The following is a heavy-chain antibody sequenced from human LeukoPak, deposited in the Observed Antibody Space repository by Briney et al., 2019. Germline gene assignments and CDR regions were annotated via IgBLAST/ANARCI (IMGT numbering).Heavy chain of an antibody. CDR2: ISASSSYT. J-gene: IGHJ4*02. D-gene: IGHD6-13*01. V-gene: IGHV3-11*03. CDR1: GIPFSDYY. Sequence: AGGSLRLSCVVSGIPFSDYYMNWIRQTPGKGLEWISYISASSSYTDYADSVKSRFTISRDNAQNALFLQMNRLRVEDTAVYYCAAGTAADYWGQGTLVTVSS. CDR3: AAGTAADY.